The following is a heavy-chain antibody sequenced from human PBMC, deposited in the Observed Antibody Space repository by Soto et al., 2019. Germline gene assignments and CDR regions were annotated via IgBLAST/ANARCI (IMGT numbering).Heavy chain of an antibody. CDR3: ARSNSDSGGYYLLGWFDP. Sequence: ASVKVSCKASGFRFTNYGVSWVRQAPGQGLEWMGWISAYNGNTNYAQIVKGRVTMTTETSTSTVYMDLRSLRSADTAVYYCARSNSDSGGYYLLGWFDPWGQGTQVTVSS. J-gene: IGHJ5*02. V-gene: IGHV1-18*01. CDR2: ISAYNGNT. CDR1: GFRFTNYG. D-gene: IGHD3-22*01.